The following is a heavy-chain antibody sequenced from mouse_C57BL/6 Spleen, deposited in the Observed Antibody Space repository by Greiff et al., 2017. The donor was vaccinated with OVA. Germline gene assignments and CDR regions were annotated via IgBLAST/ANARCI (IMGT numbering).Heavy chain of an antibody. D-gene: IGHD1-1*01. J-gene: IGHJ2*01. CDR2: IYPGNSDT. CDR1: GYTFTSYW. Sequence: DVKLQESGTVLARPGASVKMSCKTSGYTFTSYWMLWVKQRPGQGLEWIGAIYPGNSDTSYNQKFKGKAKLTAVTSASTAYMELSSLTNEDSAVYYCTRHYYYGSSPYFDYWGQGTTLTVSS. V-gene: IGHV1-5*01. CDR3: TRHYYYGSSPYFDY.